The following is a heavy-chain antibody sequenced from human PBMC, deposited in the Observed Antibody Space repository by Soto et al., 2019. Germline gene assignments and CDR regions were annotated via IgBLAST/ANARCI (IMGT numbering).Heavy chain of an antibody. J-gene: IGHJ6*02. V-gene: IGHV1-69*13. CDR3: ARELGDSSVYGGFYYGMDV. Sequence: SVKVSCKASGGTFSSYAISWVRQAPGQGLEWMGGIIPIFGTANYAQKFQGRVTITADESTSTAYMELSSLRSEDTAVYYCARELGDSSVYGGFYYGMDVWRQRTTVTVSS. CDR1: GGTFSSYA. CDR2: IIPIFGTA. D-gene: IGHD3-22*01.